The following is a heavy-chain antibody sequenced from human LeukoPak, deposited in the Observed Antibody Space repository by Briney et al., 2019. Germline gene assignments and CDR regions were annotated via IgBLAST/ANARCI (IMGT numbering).Heavy chain of an antibody. CDR2: IYYSGST. CDR3: ARRDLITGTTDY. D-gene: IGHD1-7*01. Sequence: SETLSLTCTVSGGSIRNYYWSWIRQPPGKGLEWIGYIYYSGSTNYNPSLKSRVTISVDTSENQFSLKLSSVTAADTAVYYCARRDLITGTTDYWGQGILVTVSS. V-gene: IGHV4-59*01. J-gene: IGHJ4*02. CDR1: GGSIRNYY.